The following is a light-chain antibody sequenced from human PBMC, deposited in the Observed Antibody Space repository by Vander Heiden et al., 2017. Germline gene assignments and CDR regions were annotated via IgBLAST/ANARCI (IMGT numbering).Light chain of an antibody. Sequence: DIQMTQSLSTLSTSVEDRVTISCRASQTIHKWLAWYQQKPGKAPELLIYDASTLQSGVPSRFSGAGSGTEFTLTISSLQPDDFATYYCQQYYTFPWTFGRGTKVDI. CDR3: QQYYTFPWT. V-gene: IGKV1-5*01. CDR2: DAS. J-gene: IGKJ1*01. CDR1: QTIHKW.